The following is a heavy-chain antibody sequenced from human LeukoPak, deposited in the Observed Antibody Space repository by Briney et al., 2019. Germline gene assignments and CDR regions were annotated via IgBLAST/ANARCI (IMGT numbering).Heavy chain of an antibody. J-gene: IGHJ6*02. CDR2: ISGSGGST. CDR1: GFTFSSYA. Sequence: GGSLRLSCAASGFTFSSYAMSWVRQAPGEGLEWVSAISGSGGSTYYADSVKGRFTISRDNSKNTLYLQMNSLRAEDTAVYYCAKGRYCSGGSCYFSYYYYGMDVWGQGTTVTVSS. D-gene: IGHD2-15*01. V-gene: IGHV3-23*01. CDR3: AKGRYCSGGSCYFSYYYYGMDV.